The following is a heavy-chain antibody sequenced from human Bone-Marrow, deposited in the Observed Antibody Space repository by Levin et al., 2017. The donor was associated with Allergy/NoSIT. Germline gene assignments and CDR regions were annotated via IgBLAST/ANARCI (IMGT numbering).Heavy chain of an antibody. CDR3: ARGGWGGLSFSLDV. V-gene: IGHV1-69*13. Sequence: GASVKVSCKASGGSFSSSSFSWVRRAPGQGLEWMGGIIPISGTSNTAQDFQGRLTITADASTSAVYMELSNLRSDDTAEYYCARGGWGGLSFSLDVWGQGTTVTVSS. D-gene: IGHD3-16*01. CDR1: GGSFSSSS. CDR2: IIPISGTS. J-gene: IGHJ6*02.